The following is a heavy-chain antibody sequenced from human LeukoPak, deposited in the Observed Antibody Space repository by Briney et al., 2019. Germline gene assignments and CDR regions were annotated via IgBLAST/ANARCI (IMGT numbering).Heavy chain of an antibody. D-gene: IGHD3-22*01. Sequence: GGSLRLSCAASGFTFSSHGMHWVRQAPGMGLEWVALILYDGSNEYYADSVQGRFTISRDSSGNTLYLQMNSLRAEDTAVYYCAKDGTGGYYYLDYWGQGTLVTVSS. CDR2: ILYDGSNE. V-gene: IGHV3-30*18. CDR3: AKDGTGGYYYLDY. CDR1: GFTFSSHG. J-gene: IGHJ4*02.